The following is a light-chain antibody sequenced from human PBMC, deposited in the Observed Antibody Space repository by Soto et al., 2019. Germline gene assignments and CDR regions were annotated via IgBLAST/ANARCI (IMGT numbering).Light chain of an antibody. CDR1: QNINNW. J-gene: IGKJ1*01. CDR3: QLFNGC. Sequence: DIQMTQSPSTLSASVGDRVTITCRASQNINNWLAWFQQKPGEAPKVLIFGASTLDSGVPSRFSGSGSGTEFPLTIIRLQPDNFATYYFQLFNGCLGQGTKVDIK. V-gene: IGKV1-5*01. CDR2: GAS.